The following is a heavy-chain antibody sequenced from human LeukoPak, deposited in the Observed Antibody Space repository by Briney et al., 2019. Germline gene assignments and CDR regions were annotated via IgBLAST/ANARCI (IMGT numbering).Heavy chain of an antibody. J-gene: IGHJ4*02. CDR1: GFTFSSYA. Sequence: PGGSLRLSCAASGFTFSSYAMHWVRQAPGKGLEWVAVISYDGSNKYYADSVKGRFTISRDNSKNTLYLQMNSLRAEDTAVYYCARGKETPYGYFDYWGQGTLVTVSS. D-gene: IGHD4-17*01. CDR2: ISYDGSNK. CDR3: ARGKETPYGYFDY. V-gene: IGHV3-30-3*01.